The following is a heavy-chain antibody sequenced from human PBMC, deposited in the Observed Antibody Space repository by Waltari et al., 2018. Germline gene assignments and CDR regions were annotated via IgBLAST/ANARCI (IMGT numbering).Heavy chain of an antibody. CDR3: ARLRRDFWSGYLFDY. V-gene: IGHV4-34*01. CDR1: GGSFSGYY. D-gene: IGHD3-3*01. J-gene: IGHJ4*02. CDR2: INHSGST. Sequence: QVQLQQWGAGLLKPSETLSLTCAVYGGSFSGYYWSWIRQPPGKGLEWIGEINHSGSTNYDPSLKSRVTMSVDTSKNQFSLKLSSVTAAGTAVYYCARLRRDFWSGYLFDYWGQGTLVTVSS.